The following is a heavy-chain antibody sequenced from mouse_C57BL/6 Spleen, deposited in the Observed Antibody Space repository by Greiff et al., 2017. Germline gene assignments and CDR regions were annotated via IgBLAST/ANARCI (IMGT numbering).Heavy chain of an antibody. CDR1: GYAFSSYW. D-gene: IGHD1-1*01. CDR2: IYPGDGDP. Sequence: QVQLQQSGAELVKPGASVKISCKASGYAFSSYWMNWVKQRPGKGLEWIGQIYPGDGDPNYNGKFKGKATLTADKSSSTAYMQLSSLTSEDAAVYFCARSESGSSPDYWGQGTTLTVSS. CDR3: ARSESGSSPDY. J-gene: IGHJ2*01. V-gene: IGHV1-80*01.